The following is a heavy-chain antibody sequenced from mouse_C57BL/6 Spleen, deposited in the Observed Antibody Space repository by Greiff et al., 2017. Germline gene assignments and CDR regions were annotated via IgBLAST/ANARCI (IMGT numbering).Heavy chain of an antibody. CDR3: ARGITTVVAHYFDC. CDR1: GYTFTSYW. D-gene: IGHD1-1*01. Sequence: QVHVKQPGAELVKPGASVKLSCKASGYTFTSYWMHWVKQRPGRGLEWIGRIDPNSGGTKYNEKFKSKATLTVDKPSSTAYMQLSSLTSEDSAVYYCARGITTVVAHYFDCWGQGTTLTVSS. V-gene: IGHV1-72*01. J-gene: IGHJ2*01. CDR2: IDPNSGGT.